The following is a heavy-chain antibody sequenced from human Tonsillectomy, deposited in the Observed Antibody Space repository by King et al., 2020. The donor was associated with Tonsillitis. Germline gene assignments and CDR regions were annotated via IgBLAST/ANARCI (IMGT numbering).Heavy chain of an antibody. CDR1: GFTFSSYG. CDR2: ISYDGSNK. V-gene: IGHV3-33*05. Sequence: VQLVQSGGGVVQPGRSLRLSCAASGFTFSSYGMHWVRQAPGKGLEWVAVISYDGSNKYYADSVKGRFTISRDNSKNTLYLQMNRLRAEETAVYYCARGGDDILSVYMVTVYYYYGMDVWGQGTTVTVSS. D-gene: IGHD3-9*01. CDR3: ARGGDDILSVYMVTVYYYYGMDV. J-gene: IGHJ6*02.